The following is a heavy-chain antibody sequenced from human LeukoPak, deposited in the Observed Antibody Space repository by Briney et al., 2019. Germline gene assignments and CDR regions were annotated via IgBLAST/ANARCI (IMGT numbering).Heavy chain of an antibody. CDR3: ARVKLASQTAWFDP. V-gene: IGHV3-74*01. Sequence: GGSLRLSCAASGFTFSTYWMHWVRQAPGEGLVWVSRINSDGSSTTYADSVKGRFTISRDNAKNTLYLQMNSLRVEDTAVYYCARVKLASQTAWFDPWGQGTLVIFSS. CDR1: GFTFSTYW. CDR2: INSDGSST. J-gene: IGHJ5*02.